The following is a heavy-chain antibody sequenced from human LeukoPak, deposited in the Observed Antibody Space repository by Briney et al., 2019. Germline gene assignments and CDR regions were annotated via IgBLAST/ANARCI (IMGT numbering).Heavy chain of an antibody. V-gene: IGHV4-59*01. CDR3: ASTTGYASSWANDY. CDR1: GGSISSYY. CDR2: IYYSGST. J-gene: IGHJ4*02. D-gene: IGHD6-13*01. Sequence: PSETLSLTCTVSGGSISSYYWSWIRQPPGKGLEWIGYIYYSGSTNYNPSLKSRVTISVDTSKNQFSLKLSSVTAADTAVYYCASTTGYASSWANDYWGQGTLVTVSP.